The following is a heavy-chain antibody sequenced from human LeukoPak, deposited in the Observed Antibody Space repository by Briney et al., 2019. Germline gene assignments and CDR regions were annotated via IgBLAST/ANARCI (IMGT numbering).Heavy chain of an antibody. Sequence: GGSLRLSCAASGFTFSSYGMHWVRQAPGKGLEWVAFIRYDGSNKYYADSVKGRFTISRDNSKNTLYLQMNSLRAEDTAVYYCAKAPTGLPERRGLDYWGQGTLVTVSS. CDR1: GFTFSSYG. CDR3: AKAPTGLPERRGLDY. J-gene: IGHJ4*02. CDR2: IRYDGSNK. V-gene: IGHV3-30*02. D-gene: IGHD1-14*01.